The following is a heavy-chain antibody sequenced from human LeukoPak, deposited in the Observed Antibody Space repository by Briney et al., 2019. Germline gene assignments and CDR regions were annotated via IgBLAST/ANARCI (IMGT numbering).Heavy chain of an antibody. CDR2: MFHSGST. Sequence: PSGTLSLTCAVSGGSISSSSYYWGWIRQPPGKGLEWIGSMFHSGSTYYNTSLKSRVTISIDTSKNQFSLKLRSVTAADTAVYYCARGGYFESSGYPFDNWGQGTLVTVSS. D-gene: IGHD3-22*01. J-gene: IGHJ4*02. CDR1: GGSISSSSYY. CDR3: ARGGYFESSGYPFDN. V-gene: IGHV4-39*07.